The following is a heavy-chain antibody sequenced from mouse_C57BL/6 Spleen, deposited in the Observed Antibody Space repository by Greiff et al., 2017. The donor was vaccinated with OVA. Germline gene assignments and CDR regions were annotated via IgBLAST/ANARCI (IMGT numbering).Heavy chain of an antibody. CDR2: FHPYNDDT. J-gene: IGHJ1*03. D-gene: IGHD2-4*01. V-gene: IGHV1-47*01. CDR3: ARRGLRQGGYFDV. Sequence: VKLMESGAELVKPGASVKMSCKASGYTFTTYPIEWMKQNHGKSLEWIGNFHPYNDDTKYNEKFKGKATLTVEKSSSTVYLELSRLTSDDSAVYYCARRGLRQGGYFDVWGTGTTVTVSS. CDR1: GYTFTTYP.